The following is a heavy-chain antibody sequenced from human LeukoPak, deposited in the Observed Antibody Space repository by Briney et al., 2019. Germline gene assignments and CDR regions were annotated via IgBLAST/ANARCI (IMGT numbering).Heavy chain of an antibody. D-gene: IGHD5-24*01. CDR1: GFTFSNAW. Sequence: GGSLRLSCAASGFTFSNAWMSWVRQASGKGLEWVGRIRSKVSSYATAYAASVKGRFTISRDESENTAYLQMNSLKTEDTAVYYCTRLLETPSIELAFDIWGQGTKVTVSS. CDR2: IRSKVSSYAT. J-gene: IGHJ3*02. V-gene: IGHV3-73*01. CDR3: TRLLETPSIELAFDI.